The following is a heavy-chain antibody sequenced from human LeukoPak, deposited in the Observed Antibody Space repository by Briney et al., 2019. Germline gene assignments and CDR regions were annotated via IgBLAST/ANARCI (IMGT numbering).Heavy chain of an antibody. CDR3: ARDALTYYYDSSGSAN. V-gene: IGHV3-21*01. J-gene: IGHJ4*02. CDR1: GFTFSSYS. Sequence: GGSLRLSCAASGFTFSSYSMNWVRQAPGKGLEWVSSISSSSSYIYYADSVKGRFTISRDNAKNSLYLQMNSLRAEDTAVYYCARDALTYYYDSSGSANWGQGTLVTVSS. D-gene: IGHD3-22*01. CDR2: ISSSSSYI.